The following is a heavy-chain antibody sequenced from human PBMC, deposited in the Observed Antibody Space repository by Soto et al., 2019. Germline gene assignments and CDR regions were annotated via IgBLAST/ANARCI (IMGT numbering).Heavy chain of an antibody. CDR1: GFTFSSYG. J-gene: IGHJ4*02. CDR3: ARKQGRGYCSGGSCYSVDY. D-gene: IGHD2-15*01. V-gene: IGHV3-33*01. Sequence: QVQLVESGGGVVQPGRSLRLSCAASGFTFSSYGMHWVRQAPGKGLEWVAVIWYDGSNKYYADSVKGRFTISRDNSKNTLYLQMNSLRAEDTAVYYCARKQGRGYCSGGSCYSVDYWGQGTLVTVSS. CDR2: IWYDGSNK.